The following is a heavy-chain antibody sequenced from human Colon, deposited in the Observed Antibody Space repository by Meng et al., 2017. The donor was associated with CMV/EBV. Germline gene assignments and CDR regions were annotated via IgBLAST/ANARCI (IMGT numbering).Heavy chain of an antibody. J-gene: IGHJ4*02. D-gene: IGHD1-26*01. CDR2: ITGSGSSI. CDR3: ARDTGSGSYITGFDH. Sequence: GESLKISCEGSGFTFSDFEMNWVRQVPGKGLEWVAYITGSGSSISYVDSVKGRFTISRDNARNSVYLQMYNLRADDTAVYYCARDTGSGSYITGFDHWGQGTLVTVSS. CDR1: GFTFSDFE. V-gene: IGHV3-48*03.